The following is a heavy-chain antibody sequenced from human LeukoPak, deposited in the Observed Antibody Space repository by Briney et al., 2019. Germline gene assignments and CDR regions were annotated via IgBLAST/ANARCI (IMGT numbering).Heavy chain of an antibody. Sequence: PSETLSLTCTVSGGSIISTTFYWGWVRQPPGTGLEWIGSIYYSGSTYQNPSLKRRVTISIDASKNQFSLKLSSVTAADTAVYYCARVSPDYVWGSYLGSNFDYWGQGTLVTVSS. CDR3: ARVSPDYVWGSYLGSNFDY. CDR1: GGSIISTTFY. D-gene: IGHD3-16*01. CDR2: IYYSGST. J-gene: IGHJ4*02. V-gene: IGHV4-39*07.